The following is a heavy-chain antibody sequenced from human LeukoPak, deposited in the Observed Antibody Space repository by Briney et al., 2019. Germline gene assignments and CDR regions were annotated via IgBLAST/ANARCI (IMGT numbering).Heavy chain of an antibody. D-gene: IGHD1-26*01. Sequence: GRSLRLSCAASGFTFDDYAMHWVRQAPGKGLEWVSGISWNSGSIGYADSVKGRFTISRDNSKNTLYLQMNSLRAEDTAVYYCAKVYHPFSGSYPTGDAFGIWGQGTMVTVSS. V-gene: IGHV3-9*01. CDR2: ISWNSGSI. CDR1: GFTFDDYA. J-gene: IGHJ3*02. CDR3: AKVYHPFSGSYPTGDAFGI.